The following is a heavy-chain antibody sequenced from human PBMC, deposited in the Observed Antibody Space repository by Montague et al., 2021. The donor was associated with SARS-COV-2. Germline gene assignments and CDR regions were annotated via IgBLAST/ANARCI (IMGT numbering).Heavy chain of an antibody. CDR3: ARGMIRGVTTPFDY. J-gene: IGHJ4*02. CDR2: TYYSGTT. Sequence: SETLSLTCSVSSGSIISSGYYWGWIRQPPGKELEWIGNTYYSGTTYYNPSLQSRGTISVDTSKNHLSLRLSSVTAADTAVYFCARGMIRGVTTPFDYWGQGSQVTVSS. D-gene: IGHD3-10*01. V-gene: IGHV4-39*02. CDR1: SGSIISSGYY.